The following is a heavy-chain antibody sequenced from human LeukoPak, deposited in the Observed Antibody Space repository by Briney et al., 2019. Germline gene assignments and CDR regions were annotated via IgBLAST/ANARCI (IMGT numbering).Heavy chain of an antibody. Sequence: GESLKISCKGSGYSFTSYWIGWVRQMPGKGLEWMGIIYPGDSDTRYSPSFQGQVTISADKSISTAYLQWSILKASDTAMYYCARYMWWELLFFAFDIWGQGTMVTVSS. CDR3: ARYMWWELLFFAFDI. J-gene: IGHJ3*02. D-gene: IGHD1-26*01. V-gene: IGHV5-51*01. CDR1: GYSFTSYW. CDR2: IYPGDSDT.